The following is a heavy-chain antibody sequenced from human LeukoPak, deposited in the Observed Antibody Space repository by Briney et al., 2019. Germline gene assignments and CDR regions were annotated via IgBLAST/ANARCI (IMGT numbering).Heavy chain of an antibody. D-gene: IGHD5-18*01. V-gene: IGHV3-21*01. Sequence: GGSLRLSCAASGFTFSSYSMNWVRQAPGKGLEWVAAISTTSGNIYYADSVKGRFTISRDNSKNSLYLQMNSLRAEDTAVYYCARDPGYNYGFDYWGQGTLVTVSS. CDR2: ISTTSGNI. J-gene: IGHJ4*02. CDR1: GFTFSSYS. CDR3: ARDPGYNYGFDY.